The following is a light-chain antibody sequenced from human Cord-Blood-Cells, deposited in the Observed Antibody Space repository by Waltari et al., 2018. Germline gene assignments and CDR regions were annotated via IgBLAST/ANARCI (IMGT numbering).Light chain of an antibody. CDR2: EGS. CDR1: TIDVWRYNL. CDR3: CSYAGSPYV. J-gene: IGLJ1*01. V-gene: IGLV2-23*01. Sequence: QSALTQPAYASAFPGEAITNPRSGTTIDVWRYNLFSRYQQHPGKAPKLMIYEGSKRPSGVSNRFTGSKSGNTASLTISGLQAEDEADYYCCSYAGSPYVFVTGTKVTVL.